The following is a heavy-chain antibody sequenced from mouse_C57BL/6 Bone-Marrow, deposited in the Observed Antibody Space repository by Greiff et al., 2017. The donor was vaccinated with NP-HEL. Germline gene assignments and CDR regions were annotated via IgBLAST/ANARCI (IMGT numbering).Heavy chain of an antibody. CDR2: IYPGGGCT. CDR3: DRMSYDSSYVENCFGD. J-gene: IGHJ2*01. CDR1: GYTFTNYW. Sequence: QVQLQQSGAELVRPGTSVKMSCKASGYTFTNYWIGWAKQRPGHGLEWIGDIYPGGGCTNYNEKFKGKATLTADKSSSTAYMQFSSLTSEDSAIYYCDRMSYDSSYVENCFGDWGKGTTLTVSS. V-gene: IGHV1-63*01. D-gene: IGHD1-1*01.